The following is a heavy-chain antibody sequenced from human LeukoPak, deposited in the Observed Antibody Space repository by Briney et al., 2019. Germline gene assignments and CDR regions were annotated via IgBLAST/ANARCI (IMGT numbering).Heavy chain of an antibody. J-gene: IGHJ4*02. Sequence: GGSLRLSCAASGFMFTTYAMSWVRQAPGKGLEWVSFITGSGDNTYYADSVKGRFTISRDQSKNTLYLQMNSLRAEDTAIYYCAKALSRTAYSSYFDYWGQGTLVTVSS. CDR2: ITGSGDNT. CDR3: AKALSRTAYSSYFDY. CDR1: GFMFTTYA. D-gene: IGHD3-9*01. V-gene: IGHV3-23*01.